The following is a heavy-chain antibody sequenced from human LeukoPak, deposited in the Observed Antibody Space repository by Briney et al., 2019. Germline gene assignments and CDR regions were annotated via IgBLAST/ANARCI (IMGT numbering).Heavy chain of an antibody. CDR3: ARDRSGYANDAFDF. J-gene: IGHJ3*01. CDR2: ISYGGTNK. CDR1: GFTFSDYA. Sequence: GGSLRLSCAASGFTFSDYAMHWVRQAPGKGLEWVAVISYGGTNKYYADSVKGRFTISRDNSKNTLFLQMNSLRAEETAVYYCARDRSGYANDAFDFWGQGTMVTVSS. D-gene: IGHD3-3*01. V-gene: IGHV3-30-3*01.